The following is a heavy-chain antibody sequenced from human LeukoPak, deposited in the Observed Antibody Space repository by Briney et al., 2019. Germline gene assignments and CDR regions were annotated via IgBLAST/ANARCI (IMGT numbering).Heavy chain of an antibody. D-gene: IGHD3-10*01. CDR3: AKDGRITMVRGVIPMGGY. J-gene: IGHJ4*02. Sequence: GRSLRLSCAASGFTFSSYAMHWVRQALGKGLEWVTIISYDGSNKYYADSVKGRFTISRDNSKNTLYLQMNSLRAEDTAVYYCAKDGRITMVRGVIPMGGYWGQGTLVTVSS. V-gene: IGHV3-30-3*01. CDR2: ISYDGSNK. CDR1: GFTFSSYA.